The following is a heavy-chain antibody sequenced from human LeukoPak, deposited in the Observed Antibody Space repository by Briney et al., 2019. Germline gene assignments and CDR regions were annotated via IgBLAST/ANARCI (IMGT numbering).Heavy chain of an antibody. J-gene: IGHJ5*02. CDR3: ASGYCSGGSCYYGWFDP. D-gene: IGHD2-15*01. Sequence: SETLSLTCAVYGGSFSGYYWSWIRQPPGKGLEWIGEINHSGSTNYNPSPKSRVTISVDTSKNQFSLKLSSVTAADTAVYYCASGYCSGGSCYYGWFDPWGQGTRVTVSS. V-gene: IGHV4-34*01. CDR2: INHSGST. CDR1: GGSFSGYY.